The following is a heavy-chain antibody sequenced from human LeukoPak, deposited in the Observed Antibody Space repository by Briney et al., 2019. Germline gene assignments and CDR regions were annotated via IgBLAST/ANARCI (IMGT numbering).Heavy chain of an antibody. CDR1: GFTFSTYA. Sequence: GGSLRLSCAASGFTFSTYAMSWVRQAPGEGREWVSLLRGDADGIYYTDSVEGRFTISRDNSKKTLYLQMNSLRAEDTAVYYCAKAYSNAYPYYFDYWGQGALVTVPS. CDR2: LRGDADGI. J-gene: IGHJ4*02. V-gene: IGHV3-23*01. D-gene: IGHD3-16*01. CDR3: AKAYSNAYPYYFDY.